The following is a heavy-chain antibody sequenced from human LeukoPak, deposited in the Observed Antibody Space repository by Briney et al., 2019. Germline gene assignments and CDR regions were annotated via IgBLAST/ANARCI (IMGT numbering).Heavy chain of an antibody. J-gene: IGHJ4*02. Sequence: GGSLRLSCAASGFTFSDYYMSWIRQAPGKGLEWVSYISSSGSTIYYADSVKGRFTISRDNSKNTLYLQMNSLRAEDTAVYYCAKDRATVPTDWGQGTLVTVSS. D-gene: IGHD4-17*01. V-gene: IGHV3-11*04. CDR1: GFTFSDYY. CDR3: AKDRATVPTD. CDR2: ISSSGSTI.